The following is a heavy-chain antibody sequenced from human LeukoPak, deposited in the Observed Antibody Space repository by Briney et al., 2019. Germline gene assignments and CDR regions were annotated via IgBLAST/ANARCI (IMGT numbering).Heavy chain of an antibody. CDR1: GFTFSSYG. V-gene: IGHV3-30*18. Sequence: QPGRSLRLSCAASGFTFSSYGMHWVRQAPGKGLEWVAVISYDGSNKYYADSVKGRFTISRDNSKNTLYLQMNSLRAEDTAVYYCAKDGAYYDFWSGYRQYNWFDPWGQGTLVTVSS. CDR3: AKDGAYYDFWSGYRQYNWFDP. CDR2: ISYDGSNK. D-gene: IGHD3-3*01. J-gene: IGHJ5*02.